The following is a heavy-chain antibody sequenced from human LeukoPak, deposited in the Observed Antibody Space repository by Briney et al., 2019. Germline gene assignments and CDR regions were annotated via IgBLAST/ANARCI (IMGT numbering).Heavy chain of an antibody. Sequence: ASVKVSCKASGYTFTGYYMHWVRQAPGQGLEWMGWINPNIGGTNYAQKFQGRVTMTRDTSISTAYMELSRLRSDDTAVYYCARPQTYYYDSSGYHAFDIWGQGTMVTVSS. D-gene: IGHD3-22*01. J-gene: IGHJ3*02. CDR3: ARPQTYYYDSSGYHAFDI. CDR1: GYTFTGYY. V-gene: IGHV1-2*02. CDR2: INPNIGGT.